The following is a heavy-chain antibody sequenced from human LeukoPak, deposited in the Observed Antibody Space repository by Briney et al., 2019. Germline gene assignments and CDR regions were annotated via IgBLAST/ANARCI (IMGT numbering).Heavy chain of an antibody. J-gene: IGHJ4*02. CDR3: ARCRHSYDSSGFPHY. Sequence: GGSLRLSCAASGFTFSSYNMNWVRQAPGKGLEWVSSTTSSSSHIYYADSVKGRFTISRDNAKNSLYLQMNSLRPEDTALYYCARCRHSYDSSGFPHYWGQGTLVTVSS. V-gene: IGHV3-21*04. CDR1: GFTFSSYN. CDR2: TTSSSSHI. D-gene: IGHD3-22*01.